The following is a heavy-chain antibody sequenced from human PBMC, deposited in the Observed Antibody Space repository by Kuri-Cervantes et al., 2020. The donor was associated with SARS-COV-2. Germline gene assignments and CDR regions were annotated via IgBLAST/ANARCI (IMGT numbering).Heavy chain of an antibody. J-gene: IGHJ4*02. CDR1: EFTFNNYD. CDR3: ARGLRKYYFDY. D-gene: IGHD1-14*01. Sequence: GESMKISCAASEFTFNNYDMYWVRQASGKGLEWVAVISYDGSKKYDADSERGRFTISRDNSKSTLDLPIYNRRAEDTAVYYCARGLRKYYFDYWGQGTLVTVSS. V-gene: IGHV3-30-3*01. CDR2: ISYDGSKK.